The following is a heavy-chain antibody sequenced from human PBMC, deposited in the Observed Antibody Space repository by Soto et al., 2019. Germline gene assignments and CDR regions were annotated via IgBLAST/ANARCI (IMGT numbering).Heavy chain of an antibody. CDR3: ARDHGYGTTCFFWTFRN. CDR2: VSSDGTDT. D-gene: IGHD5-18*01. CDR1: GFTFSSYA. Sequence: QVQLVESGGGVVQPGGSLRLSCAASGFTFSSYAMYWVRQAPGKGLEWVAAVSSDGTDTYYADFVKGRFTISRDNYRNTLYLQMNSLRPDDTSVFYCARDHGYGTTCFFWTFRNWGQGTLVTVPS. V-gene: IGHV3-30-3*01. J-gene: IGHJ4*02.